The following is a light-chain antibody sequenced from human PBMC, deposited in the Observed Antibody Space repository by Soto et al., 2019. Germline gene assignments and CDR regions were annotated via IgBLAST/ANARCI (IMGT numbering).Light chain of an antibody. Sequence: EVGLTRSRGTLPLCPWERASLSCRASQSVSSSYLAWYQQKPAQAPRLLIFGASSRATGIPDRFSGSGSGTDFTLTISSLEPEDVSVYYCQQYNNCPLTFGGGTKVDIK. J-gene: IGKJ4*01. CDR1: QSVSSSY. CDR2: GAS. CDR3: QQYNNCPLT. V-gene: IGKV3-20*01.